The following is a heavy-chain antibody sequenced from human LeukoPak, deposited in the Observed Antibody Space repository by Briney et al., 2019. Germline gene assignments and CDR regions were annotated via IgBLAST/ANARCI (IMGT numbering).Heavy chain of an antibody. J-gene: IGHJ4*02. Sequence: PSETLSLTCAVSGGSISSGNWWSWVRQPPGKGLEWIGEIYHSGSSNYNASLKSRVTISVDTSKNQFSLKLTSVTAADTAVYYCARHGDLWFGELYPPFFDFWGQGTLVTVSS. V-gene: IGHV4-4*02. CDR3: ARHGDLWFGELYPPFFDF. CDR2: IYHSGSS. CDR1: GGSISSGNW. D-gene: IGHD3-10*01.